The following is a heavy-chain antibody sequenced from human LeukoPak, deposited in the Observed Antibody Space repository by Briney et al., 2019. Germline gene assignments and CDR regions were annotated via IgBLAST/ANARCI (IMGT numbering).Heavy chain of an antibody. J-gene: IGHJ4*02. D-gene: IGHD3-22*01. V-gene: IGHV1-18*01. CDR1: GYTFTSYG. Sequence: GASVKVSCKASGYTFTSYGITWVRQAPGQGLEWMGWISAFNGNTNYAQKFQGRVTMTTDTPTKIAYMELRSLRSDDTAVYYCARGYQTSYYDRSGYLTYFDYWGQGTLVTVSA. CDR2: ISAFNGNT. CDR3: ARGYQTSYYDRSGYLTYFDY.